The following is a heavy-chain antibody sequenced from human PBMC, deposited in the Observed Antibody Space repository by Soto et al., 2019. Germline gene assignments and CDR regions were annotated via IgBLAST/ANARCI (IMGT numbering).Heavy chain of an antibody. D-gene: IGHD1-1*01. Sequence: GGSLRLSCAASGFTFSPYAMTWVRQAPGKGLEWVSIVSYNGGDTYYADSVKGRFTISRDNSKDTVDLQMNGLRAEDTAVYYCARYIRGPTVYYFDFWGPGVLVTVSS. V-gene: IGHV3-23*01. J-gene: IGHJ4*02. CDR3: ARYIRGPTVYYFDF. CDR1: GFTFSPYA. CDR2: VSYNGGDT.